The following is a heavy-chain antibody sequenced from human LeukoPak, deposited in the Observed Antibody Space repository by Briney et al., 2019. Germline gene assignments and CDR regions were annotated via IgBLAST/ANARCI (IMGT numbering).Heavy chain of an antibody. V-gene: IGHV4-59*08. Sequence: SETLSLTCSVSGGSVSNYYWSWIRQPPGKGLEWMGYVYYTGSTNYNPSLKSRVTMFEDKSKNQFSLRLYSVTVADTAVYYCARHFAYSSSSYFDYWGQGSLVTVSS. J-gene: IGHJ4*02. CDR2: VYYTGST. CDR1: GGSVSNYY. D-gene: IGHD6-6*01. CDR3: ARHFAYSSSSYFDY.